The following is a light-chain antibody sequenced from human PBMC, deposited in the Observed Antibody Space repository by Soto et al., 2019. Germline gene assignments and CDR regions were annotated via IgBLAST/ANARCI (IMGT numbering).Light chain of an antibody. J-gene: IGKJ1*01. CDR3: QYYGTSPQT. V-gene: IGKV3-20*01. Sequence: EIVLTQSPGTLSLSPGERATLSCRASQSVSSSALAWYQQKPGQAPRRLIYGASSRATGIPDRFSGSGSGTDFTLTISRPEPEDFAVYYCQYYGTSPQTFGQGTKVDIK. CDR2: GAS. CDR1: QSVSSSA.